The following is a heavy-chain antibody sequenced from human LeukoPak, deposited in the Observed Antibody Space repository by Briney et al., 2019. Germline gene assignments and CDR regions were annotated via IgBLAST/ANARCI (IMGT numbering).Heavy chain of an antibody. CDR1: GFTFSSYA. V-gene: IGHV3-23*01. D-gene: IGHD6-19*01. Sequence: GGSLRLSCAASGFTFSSYAVSWVRQAPGKGLEWVSAISGSGGSTYYADSVKGRFTISRDNSKNTLYLQMNSLRAEDTAVYYCAKDRDPGIAVAGTRFDYWGQGTLVTVSS. CDR3: AKDRDPGIAVAGTRFDY. CDR2: ISGSGGST. J-gene: IGHJ4*02.